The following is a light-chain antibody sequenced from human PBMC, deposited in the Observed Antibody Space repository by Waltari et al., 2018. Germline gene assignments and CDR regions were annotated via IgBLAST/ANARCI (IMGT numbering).Light chain of an antibody. Sequence: DIQMTQSPSSLSASVGDTVTVACRASQSISSWLAWYQQKPGKAPKLLIYKTSSLQSGVPSRFSGSGSGTDFTLTINSLQPEDFATYYCLQYSTSPCTFGQGTKVEIK. CDR1: QSISSW. J-gene: IGKJ1*01. CDR3: LQYSTSPCT. V-gene: IGKV1-12*01. CDR2: KTS.